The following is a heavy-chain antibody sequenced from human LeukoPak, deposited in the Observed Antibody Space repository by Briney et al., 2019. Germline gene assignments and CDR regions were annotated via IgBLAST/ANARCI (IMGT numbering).Heavy chain of an antibody. CDR2: TYYMSKWNT. V-gene: IGHV6-1*01. CDR3: ARAAHGSHWFDP. D-gene: IGHD2-15*01. Sequence: QTLSLTCAISGDSASSNSAAWNWIRQSPSRGLEWLGITYYMSKWNTQYAVSVESRIHINPDTSKNQFSLQLNSVTPEDTAVYDSARAAHGSHWFDPWGQGTLVTVSS. J-gene: IGHJ5*02. CDR1: GDSASSNSAA.